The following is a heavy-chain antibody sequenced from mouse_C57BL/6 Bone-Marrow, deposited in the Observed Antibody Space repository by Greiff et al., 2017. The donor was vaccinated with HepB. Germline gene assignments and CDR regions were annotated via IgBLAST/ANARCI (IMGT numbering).Heavy chain of an antibody. J-gene: IGHJ2*01. D-gene: IGHD3-2*02. CDR2: IDPSDSYT. V-gene: IGHV1-69*01. CDR1: GYTFTSYW. Sequence: VQLKQPGAELVMPGASVKLSCKASGYTFTSYWMHWVKQRPGQGLEWIGEIDPSDSYTNYNKKFKGKTTLTVDKSSSTAYMQLSSLTSEDSAVYDGEREETAQASYYFDYWGQGTTLTVSA. CDR3: EREETAQASYYFDY.